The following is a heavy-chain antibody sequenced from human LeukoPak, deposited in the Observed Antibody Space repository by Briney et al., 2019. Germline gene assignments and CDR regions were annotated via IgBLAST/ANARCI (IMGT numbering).Heavy chain of an antibody. CDR2: ISGSGETT. Sequence: GGSLRLSCAASGFTFSHYAMSWVRQAPGKGLEWVSGISGSGETTYYADSVRGRVTISRDNSKNTVSLQMNSLRAEDTAVYYCARDGKAVAVAFDIWGQGTMVTVSS. D-gene: IGHD6-19*01. CDR3: ARDGKAVAVAFDI. CDR1: GFTFSHYA. J-gene: IGHJ3*02. V-gene: IGHV3-23*01.